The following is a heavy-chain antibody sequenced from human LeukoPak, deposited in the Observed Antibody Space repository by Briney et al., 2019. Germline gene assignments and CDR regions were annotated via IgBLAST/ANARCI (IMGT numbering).Heavy chain of an antibody. CDR2: IDYSGST. J-gene: IGHJ5*02. V-gene: IGHV4-39*01. CDR1: GGSISSSSHY. D-gene: IGHD4-17*01. Sequence: SETLSLTCTVSGGSISSSSHYWGWIRQPPGKGLEWIGSIDYSGSTYYTPSLKSRVTISVDTSKNQFSLKLSSVTAADTAVYYCARATVTTDGWFDPWGRGTLVTVSS. CDR3: ARATVTTDGWFDP.